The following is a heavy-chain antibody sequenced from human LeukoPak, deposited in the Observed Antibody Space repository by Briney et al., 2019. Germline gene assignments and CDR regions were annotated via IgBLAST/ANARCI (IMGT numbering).Heavy chain of an antibody. V-gene: IGHV4-39*07. Sequence: SETLSLTCTVSGGSISSSSYYWGWIRQPPGKGLEWIGSIYYSGSTYYNPSLKSRVTISVDTSKNQFSLKLSSVTAADTAVYYCARARLSTYYYDSSGYCFDYWGQGTLVTVSS. D-gene: IGHD3-22*01. CDR2: IYYSGST. J-gene: IGHJ4*02. CDR3: ARARLSTYYYDSSGYCFDY. CDR1: GGSISSSSYY.